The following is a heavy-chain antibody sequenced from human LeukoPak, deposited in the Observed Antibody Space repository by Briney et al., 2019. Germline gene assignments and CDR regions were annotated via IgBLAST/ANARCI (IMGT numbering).Heavy chain of an antibody. Sequence: GGSLRLSCTASGFSFSGHWMRWARQLPGKGLVWVSRISPTGSTTSYADSVKGRFTVSRDNAKNTLYLQMNSLRAEDTAVYYCARDGPLNTYYYDSSGYWGGQGTLVTVSS. J-gene: IGHJ4*02. CDR1: GFSFSGHW. D-gene: IGHD3-22*01. CDR3: ARDGPLNTYYYDSSGYW. CDR2: ISPTGSTT. V-gene: IGHV3-74*01.